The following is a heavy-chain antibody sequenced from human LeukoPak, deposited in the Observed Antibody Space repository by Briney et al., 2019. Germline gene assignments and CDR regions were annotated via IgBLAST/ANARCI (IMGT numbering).Heavy chain of an antibody. V-gene: IGHV3-74*03. J-gene: IGHJ4*01. Sequence: GGSLRLSCAASGFSLSDYWMNWVRQAPGEGLVWVSRIKSDGDGSDTLYADSVKGRFTISRDDAKNTLYLQMNRLRAEDSAVYYCGRDQWGDGYIIDYWGHGTPVTVSS. CDR2: IKSDGDGSDT. CDR1: GFSLSDYW. CDR3: GRDQWGDGYIIDY. D-gene: IGHD5-24*01.